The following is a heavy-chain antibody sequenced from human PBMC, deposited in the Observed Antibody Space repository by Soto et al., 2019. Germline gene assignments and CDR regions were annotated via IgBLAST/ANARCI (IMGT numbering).Heavy chain of an antibody. V-gene: IGHV3-33*01. Sequence: QVQLVESGGGVVQPGRSLRLSCAASGFTFSSYGMHWVRQAPGKGLEWVAVIWYDGSNKYYADSVKGRFTISRDNSKNTLYLQMNSLRAEDTAVYYCARDGTPMVRGVITNFDYWGQGTLVTVSS. D-gene: IGHD3-10*01. CDR3: ARDGTPMVRGVITNFDY. J-gene: IGHJ4*02. CDR2: IWYDGSNK. CDR1: GFTFSSYG.